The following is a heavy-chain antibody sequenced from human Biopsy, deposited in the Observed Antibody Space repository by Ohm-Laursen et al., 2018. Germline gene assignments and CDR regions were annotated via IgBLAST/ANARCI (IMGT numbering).Heavy chain of an antibody. J-gene: IGHJ6*02. D-gene: IGHD3-22*01. CDR2: INHSGRT. CDR3: VRGVDYYDPYHYYALDV. CDR1: GESFNGYY. Sequence: QTLSLTCAVYGESFNGYYWSWIRQTPGKGLEWIGEINHSGRTNYNPSLKSRVTISVDTSKNQFSLKVRSMTAADTAVYYCVRGVDYYDPYHYYALDVWGQGTTVTVSS. V-gene: IGHV4-34*01.